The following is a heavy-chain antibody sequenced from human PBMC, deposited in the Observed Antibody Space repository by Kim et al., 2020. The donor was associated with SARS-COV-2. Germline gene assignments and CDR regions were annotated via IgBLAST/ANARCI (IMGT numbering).Heavy chain of an antibody. V-gene: IGHV3-74*01. J-gene: IGHJ6*02. Sequence: SGKGRFTISRDNAKNTLYLQMNSLRAEDTAVYYCARDLYSSGWQRYGMDVWGQGTTVTVSS. CDR3: ARDLYSSGWQRYGMDV. D-gene: IGHD6-19*01.